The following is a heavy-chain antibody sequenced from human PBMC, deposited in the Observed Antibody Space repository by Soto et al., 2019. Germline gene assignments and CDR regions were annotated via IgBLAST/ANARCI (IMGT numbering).Heavy chain of an antibody. D-gene: IGHD3-3*01. CDR2: IIPIFGTA. CDR1: GGTFSSYA. V-gene: IGHV1-69*13. J-gene: IGHJ6*02. Sequence: SVKVSCKASGGTFSSYAISWVRQAPGQGLEWMGGIIPIFGTANYAQKFQGRVTITADESTSTAYMELSSLRSEDTAVYYCAREVTIFGVVIPTYYYYGMDVWGQGTTVTVSS. CDR3: AREVTIFGVVIPTYYYYGMDV.